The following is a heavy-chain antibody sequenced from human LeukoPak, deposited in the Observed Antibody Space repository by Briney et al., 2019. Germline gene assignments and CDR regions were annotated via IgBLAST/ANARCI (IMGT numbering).Heavy chain of an antibody. CDR3: ARHRGYCSSTSCSYNWFDP. V-gene: IGHV4-59*08. CDR2: IYYSGST. Sequence: PSETLSLTCTVSGDSISSYYWTWIRQPPGKGLEWIGYIYYSGSTKYNPSLKSRVTMSVDTSKNRFSLKLSSVTAADTAVYYCARHRGYCSSTSCSYNWFDPWGQGTLVTVSS. D-gene: IGHD2-2*03. J-gene: IGHJ5*02. CDR1: GDSISSYY.